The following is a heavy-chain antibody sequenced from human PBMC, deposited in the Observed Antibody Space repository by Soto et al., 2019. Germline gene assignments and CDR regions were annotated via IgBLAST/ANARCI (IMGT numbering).Heavy chain of an antibody. CDR3: AKGVTMVRGVILHWFDP. D-gene: IGHD3-10*01. J-gene: IGHJ5*02. Sequence: QVQLVESGGGVVQPGRSLRLSCAASGFTFSSYGMHWVRQAPGKGLEWVAVISYDGSNKYYADSVKGRFTISRDNSKNTLDLQMNSLRAEDTAVYHCAKGVTMVRGVILHWFDPWGQGTLVTVSS. CDR1: GFTFSSYG. CDR2: ISYDGSNK. V-gene: IGHV3-30*18.